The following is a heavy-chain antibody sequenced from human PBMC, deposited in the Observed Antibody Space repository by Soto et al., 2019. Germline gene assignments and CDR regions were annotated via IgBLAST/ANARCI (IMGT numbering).Heavy chain of an antibody. CDR1: GGTFSSYA. D-gene: IGHD5-18*01. Sequence: QVQLVQSGAEVKKPGSSVKVSCKASGGTFSSYAISWVRQAPGQGLEWMGGIIPIFGTANYAQKFQGRVTITADESMSTAYMELSSLRSEDTAVYYCARDSPVDTAMVIRYYYYGMDVWGQGTTVTVSS. V-gene: IGHV1-69*01. CDR2: IIPIFGTA. CDR3: ARDSPVDTAMVIRYYYYGMDV. J-gene: IGHJ6*02.